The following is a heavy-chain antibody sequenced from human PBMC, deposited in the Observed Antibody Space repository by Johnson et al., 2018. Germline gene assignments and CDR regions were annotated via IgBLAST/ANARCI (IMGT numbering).Heavy chain of an antibody. Sequence: EVQLVESGGGLVQPGGSLRLSCAASGFTFSSYDMHWVRQATGKGLEWVSAIGTAGDTYYPGSVKGRFTISRENAKNSLYLQMNSLRAGDTAVYYCARVRGSYLFDAFDFGGQGTMVTVSS. D-gene: IGHD1-26*01. CDR2: IGTAGDT. CDR3: ARVRGSYLFDAFDF. J-gene: IGHJ3*01. V-gene: IGHV3-13*01. CDR1: GFTFSSYD.